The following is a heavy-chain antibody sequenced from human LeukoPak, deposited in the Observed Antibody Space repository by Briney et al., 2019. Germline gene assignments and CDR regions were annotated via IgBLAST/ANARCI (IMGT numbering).Heavy chain of an antibody. V-gene: IGHV3-7*01. J-gene: IGHJ4*02. Sequence: GGSLRLSCTASGFTFSRLWMSWVRQAPGKGLEWVAKVNEDGSVEYYVDSVKGRVTISRDNAKTSVSLQLNSLRVEDTAVYYCAKGGWLDNWGQGTLVIVSS. CDR1: GFTFSRLW. CDR2: VNEDGSVE. D-gene: IGHD1-26*01. CDR3: AKGGWLDN.